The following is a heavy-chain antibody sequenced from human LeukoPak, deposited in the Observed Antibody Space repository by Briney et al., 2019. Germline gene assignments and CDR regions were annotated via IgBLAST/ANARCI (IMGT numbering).Heavy chain of an antibody. J-gene: IGHJ4*02. V-gene: IGHV3-30*04. CDR1: GFTFSSYG. D-gene: IGHD3-10*01. Sequence: GGSLRLSCAASGFTFSSYGMNWVRQAPGKGLEWVAVISYDRSNKYYADSVKGRFTISRDNSKNTLYLQMNSLRAEDTAVYYCARDPYGSGSYYFDYWGQGTLVTVSS. CDR2: ISYDRSNK. CDR3: ARDPYGSGSYYFDY.